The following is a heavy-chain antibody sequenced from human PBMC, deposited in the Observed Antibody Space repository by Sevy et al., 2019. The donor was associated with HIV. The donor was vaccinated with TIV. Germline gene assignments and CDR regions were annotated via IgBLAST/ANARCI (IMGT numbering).Heavy chain of an antibody. CDR1: GFIFNSYG. CDR3: ARGGSDAFDF. D-gene: IGHD3-10*01. J-gene: IGHJ3*01. Sequence: GGSLRLSCAGSGFIFNSYGMSWVRQAPGKGLEWVSAIGTAGDTSYPASVKGRFTISRENARNSLHLQMNNLGVGDTAMYFCARGGSDAFDFWGRGAMVTVSS. CDR2: IGTAGDT. V-gene: IGHV3-13*01.